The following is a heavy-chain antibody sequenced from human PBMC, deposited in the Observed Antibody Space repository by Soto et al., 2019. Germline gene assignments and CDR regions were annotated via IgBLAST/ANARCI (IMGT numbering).Heavy chain of an antibody. CDR1: GFTFSNAW. J-gene: IGHJ4*02. CDR3: TTASSSMVRGVSIGY. CDR2: IKSKTDGGTT. D-gene: IGHD3-10*01. Sequence: EVQLVESGGGLVKPGGSLRLSCAASGFTFSNAWMNWVRQAPGKGLEWVGRIKSKTDGGTTDYAAPVKGRFTISRDDSKNTLYLQRNSLKTEDTAVYYCTTASSSMVRGVSIGYWGQGTLVTVSS. V-gene: IGHV3-15*07.